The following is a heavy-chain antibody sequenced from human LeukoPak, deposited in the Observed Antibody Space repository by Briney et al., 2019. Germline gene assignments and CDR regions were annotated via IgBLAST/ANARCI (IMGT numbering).Heavy chain of an antibody. CDR2: ISYVGSNK. D-gene: IGHD3-10*01. CDR3: ARANYYGSGSYYYYGMDV. Sequence: GGSLRLSCAASGFTFSSYAMHWVRQAPGKGLEWVAVISYVGSNKYYADSVKGRFTISRDNSKNTLYLQMNSLRAEDTAVYYCARANYYGSGSYYYYGMDVWGKGTTVTVSS. J-gene: IGHJ6*04. CDR1: GFTFSSYA. V-gene: IGHV3-30*04.